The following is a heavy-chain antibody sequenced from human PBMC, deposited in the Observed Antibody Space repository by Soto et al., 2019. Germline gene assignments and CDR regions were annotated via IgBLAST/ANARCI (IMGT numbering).Heavy chain of an antibody. D-gene: IGHD4-17*01. CDR3: ARSRTTVTPSGFQH. Sequence: SETLSLTCTVYGGSISSHYCSWIRQPPGKGLEWIGYIYYSGSTNYNPSLKSRVTISVDTSKNQFSLKLSSVTAADTAVYYCARSRTTVTPSGFQHWGQGTLVTVSS. CDR2: IYYSGST. J-gene: IGHJ1*01. CDR1: GGSISSHY. V-gene: IGHV4-59*11.